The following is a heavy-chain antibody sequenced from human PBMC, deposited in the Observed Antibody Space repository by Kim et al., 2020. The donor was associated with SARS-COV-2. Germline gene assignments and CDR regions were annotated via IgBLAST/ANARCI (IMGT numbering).Heavy chain of an antibody. D-gene: IGHD3-22*01. V-gene: IGHV4-59*08. CDR1: GGSISGYY. J-gene: IGHJ1*01. Sequence: SETLSLTCTVSGGSISGYYWSWIRQPPGKGLEWLGYIYHSGNTNYNPSLKSRVTISVDTSKNQFSLKLRSVTAADTAVYYCARQRDYYESIIHHWGQGTPVTVSS. CDR3: ARQRDYYESIIHH. CDR2: IYHSGNT.